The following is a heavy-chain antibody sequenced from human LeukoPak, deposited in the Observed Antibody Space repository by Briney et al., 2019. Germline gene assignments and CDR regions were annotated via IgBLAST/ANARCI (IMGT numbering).Heavy chain of an antibody. V-gene: IGHV3-23*01. CDR1: GFTFSSYA. Sequence: GGSLRLSCAASGFTFSSYAMSWVRQAPGKGLEWVSVISGSGYYSYYADSVKGRFTISRDNSKNTLYLQMSGLTFEDTAVYYCAKGYDWSLGSHNWFDPWGQGTLVTVSS. CDR2: ISGSGYYS. CDR3: AKGYDWSLGSHNWFDP. J-gene: IGHJ5*02. D-gene: IGHD3-9*01.